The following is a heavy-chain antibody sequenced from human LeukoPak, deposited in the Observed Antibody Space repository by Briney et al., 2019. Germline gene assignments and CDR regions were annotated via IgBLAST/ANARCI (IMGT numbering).Heavy chain of an antibody. D-gene: IGHD4-23*01. V-gene: IGHV4-34*01. J-gene: IGHJ5*01. Sequence: SETLSLTCAVYGGSFRGSYWSWIRQPPGKGLEWIGEINHSGSTTYNPSLKSRVTILVDTSKNQFSTKLSSVTTPDTAAYYSARRGGGNPGAPPNIGFDLWGQGTLVTASS. CDR3: ARRGGGNPGAPPNIGFDL. CDR2: INHSGST. CDR1: GGSFRGSY.